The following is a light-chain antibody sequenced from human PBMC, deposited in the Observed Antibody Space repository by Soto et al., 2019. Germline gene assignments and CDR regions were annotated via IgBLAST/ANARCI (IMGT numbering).Light chain of an antibody. Sequence: DIPMTQSPSTLSPSVGHRITISCRASQSISGWLAWYQQKPGKAHKLLIYEASSLESGVPSRFSGSGSWTEFTLTISSLQPDDFANYYCQQYNRYSPLTFGGGTKVDIK. V-gene: IGKV1-5*01. CDR2: EAS. CDR3: QQYNRYSPLT. CDR1: QSISGW. J-gene: IGKJ4*01.